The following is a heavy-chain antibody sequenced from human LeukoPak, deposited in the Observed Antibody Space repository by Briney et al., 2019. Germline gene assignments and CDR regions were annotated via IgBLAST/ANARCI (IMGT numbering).Heavy chain of an antibody. V-gene: IGHV4-34*01. CDR3: ARGPSSWYYYYYYGMDV. CDR1: GGSFSGYY. D-gene: IGHD6-13*01. CDR2: INHSGST. J-gene: IGHJ6*02. Sequence: PSETLSLTCAVYGGSFSGYYWSWLRQPPGKGLEWIGEINHSGSTNYNPSLKSRVTISVDTSKNQFSLKLSSVTAADTAVYYCARGPSSWYYYYYYGMDVWGQGTTVTVSS.